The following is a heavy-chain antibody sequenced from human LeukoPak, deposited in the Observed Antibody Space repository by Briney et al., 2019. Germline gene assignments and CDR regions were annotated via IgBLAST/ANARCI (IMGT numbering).Heavy chain of an antibody. CDR1: GFAFSSYS. J-gene: IGHJ3*02. CDR2: ISSSSSTI. CDR3: ARMEAILYYDILTGSRAFDI. D-gene: IGHD3-9*01. V-gene: IGHV3-48*04. Sequence: PGGSLRLSCAASGFAFSSYSMNWVRQAPGKGLEWVSYISSSSSTIYYADSVKGRFTISRDNAKNSLYLRMNRLRAEDTAVYYCARMEAILYYDILTGSRAFDIWGQGTMVTVSS.